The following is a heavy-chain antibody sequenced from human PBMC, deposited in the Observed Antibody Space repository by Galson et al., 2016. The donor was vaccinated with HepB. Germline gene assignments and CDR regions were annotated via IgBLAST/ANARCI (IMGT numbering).Heavy chain of an antibody. D-gene: IGHD3-10*01. CDR1: GGSISSGGYH. V-gene: IGHV4-30-4*01. Sequence: TLSLTCTVSGGSISSGGYHWCWVRQPPGKGLEWIGEIDYSGIPHYNPSLKCRITTSVDTARNQFSLKLSPVTAEDTAVYYCVSLLARGSGKGSWGRGTLVTVSS. CDR2: IDYSGIP. CDR3: VSLLARGSGKGS. J-gene: IGHJ5*02.